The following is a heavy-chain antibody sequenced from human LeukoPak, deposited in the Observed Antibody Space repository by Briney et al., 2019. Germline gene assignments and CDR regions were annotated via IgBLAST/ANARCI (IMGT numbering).Heavy chain of an antibody. Sequence: SETLSLTCSVSGGSISSYYWSLIRQPPGKGLEWIGYTYHSGSTNYNPSLKSRVTISEDTSKNYFSLKLSSVTAADTAVYYCARDVRYISSSGGFWFDPWGQGTLVTVSS. J-gene: IGHJ5*02. CDR1: GGSISSYY. CDR3: ARDVRYISSSGGFWFDP. V-gene: IGHV4-59*01. D-gene: IGHD6-6*01. CDR2: TYHSGST.